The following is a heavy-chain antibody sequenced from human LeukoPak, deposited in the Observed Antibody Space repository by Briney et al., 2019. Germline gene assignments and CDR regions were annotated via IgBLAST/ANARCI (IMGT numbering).Heavy chain of an antibody. CDR1: GFTVSSNY. Sequence: PGGSLRLSCAASGFTVSSNYMSWVRPAPGKGLEWVSVIYSGGSTYYADSVKGRFTISRDNSKSTLYLQMNSLRAEDTAVYYCAREHRGGVTLWDWGQGTLVTVSS. V-gene: IGHV3-53*01. D-gene: IGHD2-21*01. J-gene: IGHJ4*02. CDR2: IYSGGST. CDR3: AREHRGGVTLWD.